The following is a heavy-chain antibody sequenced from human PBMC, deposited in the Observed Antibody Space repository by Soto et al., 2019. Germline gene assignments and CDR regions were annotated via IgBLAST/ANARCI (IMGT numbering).Heavy chain of an antibody. CDR3: ARHRYSYGVYYFDY. Sequence: PSETLSLTCIVSGGSISNYYWIWIRQPPGKGLEWIGYIYYSGSTNYNPSLTSRVTISVDTSKNQFSPKLSSVTAADTAVYYCARHRYSYGVYYFDYWGQGTLVTVSS. J-gene: IGHJ4*02. D-gene: IGHD5-18*01. CDR2: IYYSGST. CDR1: GGSISNYY. V-gene: IGHV4-59*08.